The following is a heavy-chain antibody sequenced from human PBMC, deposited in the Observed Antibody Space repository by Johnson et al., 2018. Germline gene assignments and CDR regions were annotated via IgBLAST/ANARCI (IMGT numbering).Heavy chain of an antibody. CDR2: IIPIFGTA. V-gene: IGHV1-69*12. Sequence: QVQLVQSGAEVKKPGSSXKVSCKASGGTFSSYAISWVRQAPGQGLEWMGGIIPIFGTAKYAQKFQGRVPITADEPTSTAYMEMSSLRSEDTAVYYCAAGYSSSWPVNWFDPWGQGTLVTVSS. CDR1: GGTFSSYA. CDR3: AAGYSSSWPVNWFDP. D-gene: IGHD6-13*01. J-gene: IGHJ5*02.